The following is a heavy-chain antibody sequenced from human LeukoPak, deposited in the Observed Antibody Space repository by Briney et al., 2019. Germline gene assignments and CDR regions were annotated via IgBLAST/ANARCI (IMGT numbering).Heavy chain of an antibody. CDR1: GGSISSYY. D-gene: IGHD3-10*01. V-gene: IGHV4-59*01. CDR2: IYYSGST. CDR3: ARDTTAGSGDNWFDP. Sequence: SETLSLTCTASGGSISSYYWSWIRQPPGKGLEWIGYIYYSGSTNYNPSLRSRVTISVDTSKNQFSLKLSSVTAADTAVYYCARDTTAGSGDNWFDPWGQGTLVTVSS. J-gene: IGHJ5*02.